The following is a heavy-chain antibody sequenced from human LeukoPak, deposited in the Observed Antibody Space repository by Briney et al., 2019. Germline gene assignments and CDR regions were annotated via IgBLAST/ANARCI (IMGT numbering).Heavy chain of an antibody. CDR1: GFTFSGYS. Sequence: PGGSLRLSCTASGFTFSGYSMNWIRQAPGKGLEWVSSFGTRSTTVYHAGSVKGRFAISRDNAKNSLYLQMNSLRAEDTALYYCAREVSEGFDFWGQGTLVTVSS. D-gene: IGHD3-22*01. V-gene: IGHV3-21*01. J-gene: IGHJ4*02. CDR3: AREVSEGFDF. CDR2: FGTRSTTV.